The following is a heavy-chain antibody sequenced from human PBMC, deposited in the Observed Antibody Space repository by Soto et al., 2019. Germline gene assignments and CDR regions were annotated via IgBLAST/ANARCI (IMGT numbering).Heavy chain of an antibody. J-gene: IGHJ4*02. CDR1: GGSISSGGYS. D-gene: IGHD5-18*01. CDR3: ARFFGPNSYGNYFDY. Sequence: QLQLQESGSGLVKPSQTLSLTCAVSGGSISSGGYSWSWIRQPPGKGLEWIGYIYHSGSTYYNPSLKSRDTISVDRSKNQFSRKLSSVTAADTAVYYCARFFGPNSYGNYFDYWGQGTLVTVSS. CDR2: IYHSGST. V-gene: IGHV4-30-2*01.